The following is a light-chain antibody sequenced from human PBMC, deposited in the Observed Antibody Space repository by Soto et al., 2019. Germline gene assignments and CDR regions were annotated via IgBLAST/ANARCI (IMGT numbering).Light chain of an antibody. CDR2: SNN. Sequence: QSVLTQPPSASGTPGRRVTIPCSGSSSNIGSIGSNTVYWYQQLPGTAPKLLIYSNNQRPSGVPDRFSGSKSGTSASLAISGLQSEDEADYYCASWDDSLNGWVFGGGTQLTVL. CDR3: ASWDDSLNGWV. J-gene: IGLJ3*02. V-gene: IGLV1-44*01. CDR1: SSNIGSIGSNT.